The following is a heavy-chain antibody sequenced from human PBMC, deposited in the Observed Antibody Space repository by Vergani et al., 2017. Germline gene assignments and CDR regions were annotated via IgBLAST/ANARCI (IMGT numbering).Heavy chain of an antibody. CDR1: GYTFTAYY. J-gene: IGHJ4*02. Sequence: QVQLVQSGAEVGKPGASVKISCKASGYTFTAYYIHWVRQAPEQGLEWVGVISPDGFSTFYAQKFQGRVTITRDTSTSTVYVEVTSLRSDDTAVYYCARDGAAAGTRWGQGTLVTVSS. CDR3: ARDGAAAGTR. CDR2: ISPDGFST. D-gene: IGHD6-13*01. V-gene: IGHV1-46*01.